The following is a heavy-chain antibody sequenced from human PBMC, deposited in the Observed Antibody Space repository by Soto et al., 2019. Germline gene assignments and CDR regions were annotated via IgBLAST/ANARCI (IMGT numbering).Heavy chain of an antibody. CDR2: INAGNGNT. Sequence: QVQLVQSGAEVKKPGASVKVSCKASGYTFTSYAMPWVRQAPGQRLGWMGWINAGNGNTEYSQKFKGRVTITRDTPASTAYMELSSLRSEDTAVYYCAGYVGYCSGGSCQIWNWFDPRGQGTLVTVSS. D-gene: IGHD2-15*01. CDR3: AGYVGYCSGGSCQIWNWFDP. J-gene: IGHJ5*02. CDR1: GYTFTSYA. V-gene: IGHV1-3*01.